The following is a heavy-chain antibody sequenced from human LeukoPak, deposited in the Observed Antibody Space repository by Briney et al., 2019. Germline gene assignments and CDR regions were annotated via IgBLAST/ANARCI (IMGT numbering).Heavy chain of an antibody. CDR1: GGSISSSSYY. V-gene: IGHV4-39*01. J-gene: IGHJ4*02. D-gene: IGHD3-22*01. Sequence: SEALSLTCTVSGGSISSSSYYWGWIRQPPGKGLEWIGSIYYSGSTYYNPSLKSRVTMSVDTSKNQFSLKLSSVTAADTAVYYCARHPSYYYDSSGRPFDYWGQGTLVTVFS. CDR3: ARHPSYYYDSSGRPFDY. CDR2: IYYSGST.